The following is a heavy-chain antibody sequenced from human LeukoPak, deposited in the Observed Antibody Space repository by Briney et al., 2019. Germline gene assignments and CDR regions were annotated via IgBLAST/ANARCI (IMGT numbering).Heavy chain of an antibody. J-gene: IGHJ4*02. CDR2: IKQDGSEQ. CDR1: GFTFSNYW. D-gene: IGHD7-27*01. V-gene: IGHV3-7*01. Sequence: PGGSLRLSCVASGFTFSNYWMSWVRQAPGKGLEWVANIKQDGSEQYYMDSVKGRITMSRDNAKNSVYLQMTSLRVDDTAVYYCARDLGIDRFDCWGQGTLVTVSS. CDR3: ARDLGIDRFDC.